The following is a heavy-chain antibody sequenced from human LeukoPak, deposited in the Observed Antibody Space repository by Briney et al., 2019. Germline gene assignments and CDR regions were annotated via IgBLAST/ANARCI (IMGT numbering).Heavy chain of an antibody. Sequence: SVKVSCKASGGTLSSYAISWVRQAPGQGLEWMGGIIPIFGTANYAQKFQGRVTITTDESTSTAYMELSSLRSEDTAVYYCARENSHTGYYYYMDVWGKGTTVTVSS. V-gene: IGHV1-69*05. CDR3: ARENSHTGYYYYMDV. D-gene: IGHD4-17*01. CDR2: IIPIFGTA. J-gene: IGHJ6*03. CDR1: GGTLSSYA.